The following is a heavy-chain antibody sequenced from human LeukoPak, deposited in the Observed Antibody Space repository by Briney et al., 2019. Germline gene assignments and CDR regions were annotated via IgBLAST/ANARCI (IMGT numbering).Heavy chain of an antibody. V-gene: IGHV3-23*01. D-gene: IGHD3-22*01. CDR3: AKPSGMIVSCFDP. J-gene: IGHJ5*02. CDR1: GFTFSSYA. Sequence: SGGSLRLSCAASGFTFSSYAMSWVRQAPGKGLEWVSAISGSGGSTYYADSVKGRFTISRDNSKNTLYLQMNSLRVEDTAVYYCAKPSGMIVSCFDPWGQGTLVTVSS. CDR2: ISGSGGST.